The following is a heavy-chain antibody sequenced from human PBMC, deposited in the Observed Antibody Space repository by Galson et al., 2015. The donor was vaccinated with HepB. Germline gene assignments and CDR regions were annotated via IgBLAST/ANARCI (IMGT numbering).Heavy chain of an antibody. D-gene: IGHD3-3*01. CDR2: ISYDGSNK. CDR1: GFTFSSYG. J-gene: IGHJ4*02. V-gene: IGHV3-30*18. Sequence: SLRLSCAASGFTFSSYGMHWVRQAPGKGLEWVAVISYDGSNKYYADSVKGRFTISRDNSKNTLYLQMNSLRAEDTAVYYCAKPGAPFWSGYPDQDYFDYWGQGTLVTVSS. CDR3: AKPGAPFWSGYPDQDYFDY.